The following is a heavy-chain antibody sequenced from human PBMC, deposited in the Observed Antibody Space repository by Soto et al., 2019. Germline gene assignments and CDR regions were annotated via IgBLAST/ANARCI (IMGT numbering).Heavy chain of an antibody. J-gene: IGHJ3*02. CDR3: ARVRRDILTGYSSDAFDI. CDR2: INPSGGST. V-gene: IGHV1-46*01. CDR1: GYTFTSHY. Sequence: ASVKVSCKASGYTFTSHYMPWVRQAPGQGLEWMGIINPSGGSTSYAQKFQGRVTMTRDTSTSTVYMELSSLRSEDTAVYYCARVRRDILTGYSSDAFDIWGQGTMVTVSS. D-gene: IGHD3-9*01.